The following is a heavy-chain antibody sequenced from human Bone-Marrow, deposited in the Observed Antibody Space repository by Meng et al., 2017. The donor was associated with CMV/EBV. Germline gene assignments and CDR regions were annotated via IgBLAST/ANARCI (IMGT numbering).Heavy chain of an antibody. CDR3: ARGPYGDYGMGSYYYYYYGMDV. CDR1: GFTFSSYW. D-gene: IGHD4-17*01. J-gene: IGHJ6*02. CDR2: INSDGSST. Sequence: GGSLRLSCAASGFTFSSYWMHWVRQAPGKGLVWVSRINSDGSSTSYADSVKGRFTISRDNAKNTLHLQMNSLRAEDTAVYYCARGPYGDYGMGSYYYYYYGMDVWGQGTTVTVSS. V-gene: IGHV3-74*01.